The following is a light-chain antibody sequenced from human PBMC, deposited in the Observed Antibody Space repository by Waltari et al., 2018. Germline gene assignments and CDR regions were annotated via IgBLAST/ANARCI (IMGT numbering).Light chain of an antibody. J-gene: IGLJ3*02. CDR1: TGAVTSGYF. CDR2: STS. Sequence: QTVVTQEPSLTVSPGGTVTLTCASSTGAVTSGYFPIWFQQKPGQAPRPLIYSTSNKPSGTPARFSGSLLGDKAALTLSAVQPEDEAEYYCLLYHSGAQLWVFGGGTKLTVL. CDR3: LLYHSGAQLWV. V-gene: IGLV7-43*01.